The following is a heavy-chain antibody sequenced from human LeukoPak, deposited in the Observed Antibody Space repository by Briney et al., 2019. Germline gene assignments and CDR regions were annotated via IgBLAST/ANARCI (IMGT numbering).Heavy chain of an antibody. CDR1: GGSVSSSSYY. Sequence: SETLSLTCTVSGGSVSSSSYYWGWIRQPPGKGLEWIGSIYYSGSTNYNPSLKSRVTISVDTSKNQFSLKLSSVTAADTAVYYCARASYYYGSGSYYPDYWGQGTLVTVSS. CDR2: IYYSGST. CDR3: ARASYYYGSGSYYPDY. J-gene: IGHJ4*02. V-gene: IGHV4-39*07. D-gene: IGHD3-10*01.